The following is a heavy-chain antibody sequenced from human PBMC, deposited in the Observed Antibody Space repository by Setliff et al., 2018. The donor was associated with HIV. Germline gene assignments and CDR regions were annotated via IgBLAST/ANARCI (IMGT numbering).Heavy chain of an antibody. V-gene: IGHV4-4*07. Sequence: SETLSLTCTVSGDSISSYSWAWIRQPAGKGQEWIGRIYTSGSTNYNPSLKSRVTMSVDTSKNQLSLKLTSVTAADTAIYDCARAIVGTIDAFDIWGQGTMVTVSS. CDR1: GDSISSYS. D-gene: IGHD1-26*01. CDR3: ARAIVGTIDAFDI. J-gene: IGHJ3*02. CDR2: IYTSGST.